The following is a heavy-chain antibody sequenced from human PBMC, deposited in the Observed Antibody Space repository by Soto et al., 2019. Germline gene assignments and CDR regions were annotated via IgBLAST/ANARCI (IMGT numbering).Heavy chain of an antibody. Sequence: SETLSLTCAVYGGSFSGYYWGWIRQPPGKGLEWIGEVNHSGSTNYNPSLESRVSMSVHTSKNQFSLNLSSLTAADTAVYFCVRVRRAYSSYTHTYSYSVMDVWGQGTTVTVSS. V-gene: IGHV4-34*01. CDR3: VRVRRAYSSYTHTYSYSVMDV. CDR1: GGSFSGYY. CDR2: VNHSGST. J-gene: IGHJ6*02. D-gene: IGHD4-4*01.